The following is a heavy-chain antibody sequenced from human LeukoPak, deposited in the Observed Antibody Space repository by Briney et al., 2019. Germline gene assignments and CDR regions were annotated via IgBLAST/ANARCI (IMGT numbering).Heavy chain of an antibody. J-gene: IGHJ4*02. V-gene: IGHV3-23*01. D-gene: IGHD4-17*01. CDR2: ISGSGGST. CDR3: AKGDDYDDYVGGLFDY. Sequence: PGGSLRLSCAASGFTFSSYAMSWVRQAPGKGLEGVSAISGSGGSTYYADSVKGRFTISRDNSKNTLYMQMNSLRAEDTAVYYCAKGDDYDDYVGGLFDYWGQGTLVTVSS. CDR1: GFTFSSYA.